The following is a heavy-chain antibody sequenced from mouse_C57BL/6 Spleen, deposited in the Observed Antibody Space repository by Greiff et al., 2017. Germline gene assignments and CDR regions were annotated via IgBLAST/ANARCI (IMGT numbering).Heavy chain of an antibody. J-gene: IGHJ1*03. Sequence: QVQLKQPGAELVMPGASVKLSCKASGYTFTSYWMHWVKQRPGQGLEWIGEIDPSDSYTTYNQKFKGKSTLTVEQSSSTAYMQLISLTSEDSAVYYCARLYGIIYWYFDVWGTGTTVTVSS. CDR1: GYTFTSYW. V-gene: IGHV1-69*01. D-gene: IGHD1-1*01. CDR2: IDPSDSYT. CDR3: ARLYGIIYWYFDV.